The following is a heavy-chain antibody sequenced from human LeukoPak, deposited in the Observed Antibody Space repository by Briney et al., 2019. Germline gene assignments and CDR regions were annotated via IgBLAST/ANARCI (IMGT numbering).Heavy chain of an antibody. D-gene: IGHD5-24*01. J-gene: IGHJ4*02. CDR3: AREGYSSRDGYNFNFDY. CDR1: GLTLSSYS. V-gene: IGHV3-21*01. Sequence: KPGGSLRLSCAASGLTLSSYSMNWVRQAPGKGLEWVSSISSSSSYRYYADSVKGRFTISRDNAKNSLYLQMNSLRAEDTAVYYCAREGYSSRDGYNFNFDYWGQGTLVTVSS. CDR2: ISSSSSYR.